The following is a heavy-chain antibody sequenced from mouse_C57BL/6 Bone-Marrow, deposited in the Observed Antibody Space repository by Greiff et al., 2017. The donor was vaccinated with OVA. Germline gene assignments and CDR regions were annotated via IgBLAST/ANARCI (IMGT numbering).Heavy chain of an antibody. Sequence: QVQLQQPGAELVKPGASVKLSCKASGYTFTSYWMHWVKQRPGQGLEWIGMIHPNSGSTNYNEKFKSKATLTVDKSSSTAYMQLSSLTSEDSAVYYCARRLTGAYAMDYWGQGTSVTVSS. CDR2: IHPNSGST. D-gene: IGHD4-1*01. CDR1: GYTFTSYW. J-gene: IGHJ4*01. CDR3: ARRLTGAYAMDY. V-gene: IGHV1-64*01.